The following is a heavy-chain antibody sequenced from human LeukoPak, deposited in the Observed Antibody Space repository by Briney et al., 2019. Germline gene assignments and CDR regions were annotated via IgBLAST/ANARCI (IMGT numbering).Heavy chain of an antibody. CDR1: GFTFSSYA. Sequence: GGSPRLSCAASGFTFSSYAMSWVRQAPGKGLEWVSAISGSGGSTYYADSVKGRFTISRDNSKNTLYLQMNSLRAEDTAVYYCAKGNGYGSGGPGENWYFDLWGRGTLVTVSS. V-gene: IGHV3-23*01. CDR3: AKGNGYGSGGPGENWYFDL. D-gene: IGHD3-10*01. CDR2: ISGSGGST. J-gene: IGHJ2*01.